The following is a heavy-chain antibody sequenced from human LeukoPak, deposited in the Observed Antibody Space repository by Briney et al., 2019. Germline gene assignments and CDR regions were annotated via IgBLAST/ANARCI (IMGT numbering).Heavy chain of an antibody. D-gene: IGHD3-22*01. Sequence: IPSETLSLTCTVSGGSISNSSYYWGWIRQPPGKGLEWIGSMYYSGSTYYNPSLKSRATISVDTSKNQFSLKLSSVTAADTAVYYCARTGRYYQYFDYWGQGTLVTVSS. J-gene: IGHJ4*02. V-gene: IGHV4-39*01. CDR1: GGSISNSSYY. CDR3: ARTGRYYQYFDY. CDR2: MYYSGST.